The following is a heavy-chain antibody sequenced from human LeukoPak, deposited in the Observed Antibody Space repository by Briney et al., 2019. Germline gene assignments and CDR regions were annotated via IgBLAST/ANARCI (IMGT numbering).Heavy chain of an antibody. D-gene: IGHD3-3*01. J-gene: IGHJ4*02. V-gene: IGHV3-23*01. CDR2: ISGSGGST. CDR1: GFTFSSYA. Sequence: GGSLRLSFAASGFTFSSYAMSWVRQAPGKGLEWVSAISGSGGSTYYADSVKGRFTISRDNSKNMLYLQMNSLRAEDTAVYYCAKSNFWSGPFDYWGQGTLVTVSS. CDR3: AKSNFWSGPFDY.